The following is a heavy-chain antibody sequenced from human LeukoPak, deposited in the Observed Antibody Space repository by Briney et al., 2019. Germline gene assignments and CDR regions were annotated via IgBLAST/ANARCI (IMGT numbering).Heavy chain of an antibody. CDR2: ISSSSSTI. D-gene: IGHD6-13*01. V-gene: IGHV3-48*04. J-gene: IGHJ5*02. CDR1: GFTFSSYS. CDR3: ARDGDYSSSWYRLRLGYWFDP. Sequence: PGGSLRLSCAASGFTFSSYSMNWVRQAPGKGLEWVSYISSSSSTIYYADSVKGRFTISRDNAKNSLYLQMNSLRAEDTAVYYCARDGDYSSSWYRLRLGYWFDPWGQGTLVTVSS.